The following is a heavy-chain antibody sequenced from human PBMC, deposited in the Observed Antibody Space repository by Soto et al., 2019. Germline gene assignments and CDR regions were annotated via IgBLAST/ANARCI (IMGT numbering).Heavy chain of an antibody. V-gene: IGHV1-69*01. Sequence: QVQLVQSGAEVKKPGSSVKVSCKASGGTFSSYAISWVRQAPGQGLEWMGGIIPIFGTANYAQKFQGRVTITADESTSTDYMELSSLRSEDTAVYYCARDRPRTGYSSGWYRTYFGYWGQGTLVTVSS. CDR1: GGTFSSYA. CDR2: IIPIFGTA. D-gene: IGHD6-19*01. J-gene: IGHJ4*02. CDR3: ARDRPRTGYSSGWYRTYFGY.